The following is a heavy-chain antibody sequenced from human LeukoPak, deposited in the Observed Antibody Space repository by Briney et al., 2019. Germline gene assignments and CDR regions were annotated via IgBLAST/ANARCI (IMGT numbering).Heavy chain of an antibody. Sequence: PGGSLRLSCAASGFTFSSYEMNWVRQAPGKGLEWVSYISTSGFTIYYADSVKGRFTISRDNAKNSLYLQMNSLRAEDTAVYYCAREHSPGEHWLVQEFYYWGQGTLVTVSS. CDR3: AREHSPGEHWLVQEFYY. V-gene: IGHV3-48*03. CDR2: ISTSGFTI. J-gene: IGHJ4*02. D-gene: IGHD6-19*01. CDR1: GFTFSSYE.